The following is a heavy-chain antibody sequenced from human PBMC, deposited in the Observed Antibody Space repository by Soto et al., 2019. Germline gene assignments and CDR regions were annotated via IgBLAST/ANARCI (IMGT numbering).Heavy chain of an antibody. V-gene: IGHV2-5*02. CDR1: GLSLSTSGVG. J-gene: IGHJ4*02. Sequence: QITLKESGPTLVKPTQTLTLTCTFPGLSLSTSGVGVNWIRQPPGKDMEWLTLIYWDYDKRYCPYLKSKLTITTNTAKIPVVLTMTNRDHVDTATYYCAHLEGSFGIDYWGQGTPVTVSS. CDR3: AHLEGSFGIDY. CDR2: IYWDYDK. D-gene: IGHD3-16*01.